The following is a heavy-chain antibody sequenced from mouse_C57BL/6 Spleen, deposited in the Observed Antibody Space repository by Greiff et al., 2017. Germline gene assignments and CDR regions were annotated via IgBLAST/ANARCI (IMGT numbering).Heavy chain of an antibody. D-gene: IGHD1-1*02. CDR2: IDPETGGT. V-gene: IGHV1-15*01. CDR3: TRVGDFAMDY. CDR1: GYTFTDYE. J-gene: IGHJ4*01. Sequence: QVQLKQSGAELVRPGASVTLSCKASGYTFTDYEMHWVKQTPVHGLEWIGAIDPETGGTAYNQKFKGKAILTADKSSSTAYMELRSLTAEDSAVYYCTRVGDFAMDYWGQGTSVTVSS.